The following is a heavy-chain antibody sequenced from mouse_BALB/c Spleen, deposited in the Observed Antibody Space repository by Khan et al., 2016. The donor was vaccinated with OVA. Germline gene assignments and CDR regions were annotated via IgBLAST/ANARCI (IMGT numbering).Heavy chain of an antibody. Sequence: DLVKPGASVKLSCKASGYTFTSYWINWIKQRPGQGLEWIGHIAPGSGSTYYNEMFKGMATLTVDTSSGTAYIQLSSLSSEESAVYFCARSNYYGRSLYAMDYWGQGTSVTVSS. CDR2: IAPGSGST. D-gene: IGHD1-1*01. CDR3: ARSNYYGRSLYAMDY. V-gene: IGHV1S41*01. J-gene: IGHJ4*01. CDR1: GYTFTSYW.